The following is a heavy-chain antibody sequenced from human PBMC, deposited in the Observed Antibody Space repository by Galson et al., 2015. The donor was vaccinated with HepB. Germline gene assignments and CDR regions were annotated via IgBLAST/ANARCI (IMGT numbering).Heavy chain of an antibody. D-gene: IGHD2-2*01. CDR2: IKSKTDGGTT. CDR1: GFAFNNAW. J-gene: IGHJ5*02. V-gene: IGHV3-15*01. Sequence: SLRLSCAASGFAFNNAWMNWVRQAPGKGLEWVGRIKSKTDGGTTEYAAPVKGRFTISRDDSRNTLYLQMHSLKTDDTAVYYCTTDVYFSSYWSWLDPWCQGTLVTVSS. CDR3: TTDVYFSSYWSWLDP.